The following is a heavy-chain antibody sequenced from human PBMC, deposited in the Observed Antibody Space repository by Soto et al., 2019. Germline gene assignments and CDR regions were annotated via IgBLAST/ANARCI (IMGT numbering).Heavy chain of an antibody. CDR3: ARGNPFNYAGFDV. J-gene: IGHJ6*02. D-gene: IGHD3-16*01. Sequence: ASVKVSCKASGYTFSDFDINWLRQAAGQGPEWMGWMNAKSGDTFSAQRLQGKFNMTWDTSLSTAYMEVGSLTSDDAAIYYCARGNPFNYAGFDVWGQGTKVTVSS. CDR1: GYTFSDFD. V-gene: IGHV1-8*01. CDR2: MNAKSGDT.